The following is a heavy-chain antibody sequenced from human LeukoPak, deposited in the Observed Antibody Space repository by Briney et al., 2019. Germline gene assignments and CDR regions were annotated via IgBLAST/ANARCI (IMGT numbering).Heavy chain of an antibody. J-gene: IGHJ4*02. D-gene: IGHD6-19*01. CDR2: IYYSGST. CDR3: ARASDSSGLFDY. CDR1: GGSISSYY. V-gene: IGHV4-59*01. Sequence: SETLSLTCTVSGGSISSYYWSWIRQPPGKGLEWIGYIYYSGSTNYNPSLKSRVTISVDTSKNQFSLKLSSVTAADTAVYYCARASDSSGLFDYWGQGTLVTVSS.